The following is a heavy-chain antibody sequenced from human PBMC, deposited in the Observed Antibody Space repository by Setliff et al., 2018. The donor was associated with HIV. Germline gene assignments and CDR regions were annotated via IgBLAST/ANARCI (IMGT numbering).Heavy chain of an antibody. CDR2: IYASGKT. CDR3: ARGNNDLESFDY. V-gene: IGHV4-4*07. D-gene: IGHD3-3*01. J-gene: IGHJ4*02. CDR1: GDSLNTYY. Sequence: SETLSLTCNVSGDSLNTYYWSWIRQSGGKGLEWIGRIYASGKTTFNPSLKSRVRMSVDTSKNQFSLKLTSVTASDMAVYYCARGNNDLESFDYWGQGALVTVSS.